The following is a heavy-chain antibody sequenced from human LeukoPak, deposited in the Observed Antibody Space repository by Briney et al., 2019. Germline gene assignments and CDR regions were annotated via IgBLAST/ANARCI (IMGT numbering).Heavy chain of an antibody. Sequence: SETLSLTCAVYGGSFSGYYWSWIRQPPGKGLEWIGEINHSGSTNYNPSLKSRVTISVDTSKNQFSLKLSSVTAADTAVYYCARGRQQLATNWFDPWGQGTLVTVPS. D-gene: IGHD6-13*01. V-gene: IGHV4-34*01. CDR3: ARGRQQLATNWFDP. CDR2: INHSGST. J-gene: IGHJ5*02. CDR1: GGSFSGYY.